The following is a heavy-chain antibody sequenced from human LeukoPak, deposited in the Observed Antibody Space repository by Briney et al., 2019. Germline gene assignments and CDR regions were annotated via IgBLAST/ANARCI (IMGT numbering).Heavy chain of an antibody. V-gene: IGHV1-2*02. Sequence: ASVKVSCKASGYTFTGYYMHWVRQAPGQGLEWMGWINPNSGGTNYAQKFQGRVTMTRDTSISTAYMEPSRLRSDGTAVYYCARGYCTNGVCYSFDYWGQGTLVTVSS. J-gene: IGHJ4*02. CDR1: GYTFTGYY. CDR2: INPNSGGT. CDR3: ARGYCTNGVCYSFDY. D-gene: IGHD2-8*01.